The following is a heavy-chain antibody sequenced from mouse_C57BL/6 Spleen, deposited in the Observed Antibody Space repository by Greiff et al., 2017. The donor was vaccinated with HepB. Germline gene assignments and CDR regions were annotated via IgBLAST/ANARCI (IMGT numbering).Heavy chain of an antibody. Sequence: QVQLQQSGPELVKPGASVKISCKASGYAFSSSWMNWVKQRPGKGLEWIGRIYPGDGDTNYNGKFKGKATLTADKSSSTAYMQLSSLTSEDSAVYFCARGGAQATDYWGQGTTLTVSS. CDR2: IYPGDGDT. CDR3: ARGGAQATDY. D-gene: IGHD3-2*02. J-gene: IGHJ2*01. V-gene: IGHV1-82*01. CDR1: GYAFSSSW.